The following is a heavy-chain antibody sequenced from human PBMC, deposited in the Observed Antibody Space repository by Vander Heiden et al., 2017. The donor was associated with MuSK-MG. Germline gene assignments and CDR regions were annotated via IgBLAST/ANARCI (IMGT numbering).Heavy chain of an antibody. CDR3: ARGSGDGYNLDN. V-gene: IGHV3-30-3*01. J-gene: IGHJ4*02. D-gene: IGHD5-12*01. CDR1: GFTFSSNA. Sequence: QVQLVESGGGVVQPGRSLRLSCAASGFTFSSNAMHWVRQAPGKGLEWVAIISYDGTNKYYADAVKGRFTISRDKSKNTLYLQMSSLRAEDTAVYYCARGSGDGYNLDNWCQGTLVTVSS. CDR2: ISYDGTNK.